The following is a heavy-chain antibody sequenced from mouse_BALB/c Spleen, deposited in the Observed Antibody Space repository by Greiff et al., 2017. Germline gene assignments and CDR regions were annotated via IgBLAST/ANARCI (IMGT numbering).Heavy chain of an antibody. D-gene: IGHD2-2*01. CDR1: GFSLSRYS. V-gene: IGHV2-6-4*01. CDR2: IWGGGST. Sequence: VHLVESGPGLVAPSQSLSITCTVSGFSLSRYSVHWVRQPPGKGLEWLGMIWGGGSTDYNSALKSRLSISKDNSKSQVFLKMNSLQTDDTAMYYCARNSGYDVAYAMDYWGQGTSVTVSS. J-gene: IGHJ4*01. CDR3: ARNSGYDVAYAMDY.